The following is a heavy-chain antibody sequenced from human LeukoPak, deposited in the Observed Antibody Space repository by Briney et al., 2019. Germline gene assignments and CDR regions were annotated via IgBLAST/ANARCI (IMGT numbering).Heavy chain of an antibody. J-gene: IGHJ4*02. CDR2: ISDDGRNK. CDR3: AAARGGIAARVGDY. V-gene: IGHV3-30*03. CDR1: GFTFSRYG. Sequence: GGSLRLSCAASGFTFSRYGMHWVRQAPGKGLEWVAVISDDGRNKYYADSVKGRFTISRDNSKNTLYLVMNSLRPEDTAVYYCAAARGGIAARVGDYWGQGTLVTVSS. D-gene: IGHD6-6*01.